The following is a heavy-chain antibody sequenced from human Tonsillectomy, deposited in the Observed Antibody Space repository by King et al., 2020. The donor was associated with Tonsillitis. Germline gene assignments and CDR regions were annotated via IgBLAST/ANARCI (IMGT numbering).Heavy chain of an antibody. D-gene: IGHD3-3*01. Sequence: VQLVESGGGLVQPGGSLRLSCAASGFTFSSYAMSWVRQAPGKGLEWVSAISGSGGSTYYADSVKGRFTISRDNSKNTLYLQMNSLRAEATAVYYCANSSSDSLYYDFWSGYYTGYYYYGMDVWGQGTTVTVSS. V-gene: IGHV3-23*04. CDR2: ISGSGGST. CDR1: GFTFSSYA. J-gene: IGHJ6*02. CDR3: ANSSSDSLYYDFWSGYYTGYYYYGMDV.